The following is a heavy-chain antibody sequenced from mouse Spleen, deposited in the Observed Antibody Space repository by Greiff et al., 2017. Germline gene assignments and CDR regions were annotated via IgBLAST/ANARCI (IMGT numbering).Heavy chain of an antibody. D-gene: IGHD2-3*01. CDR2: IYPGSGST. V-gene: IGHV1-55*01. CDR3: AREYDGYPYAMDY. CDR1: GYTFTSYW. Sequence: QVHVKQPGAELVKPGASVKMSCKASGYTFTSYWITWVKQRPGQGLEWIGDIYPGSGSTNYNEKFKSKATLTVDTSSSTAYMQLSSLTSEDSAVYYCAREYDGYPYAMDYWGQGTSVTVSS. J-gene: IGHJ4*01.